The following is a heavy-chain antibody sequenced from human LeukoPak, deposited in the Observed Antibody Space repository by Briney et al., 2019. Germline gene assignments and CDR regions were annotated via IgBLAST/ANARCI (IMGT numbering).Heavy chain of an antibody. D-gene: IGHD1-14*01. CDR2: IRYDGSNK. Sequence: GGSLRLSCAASGFTFSSYGMHWVRQAPGRGLEWVAFIRYDGSNKYYADSVKGRFTISRDNSKNTLYLQMNSLRAEDTAVYYCAKYRSGGAYYFDYWGQGTLVTVSS. J-gene: IGHJ4*02. V-gene: IGHV3-30*02. CDR1: GFTFSSYG. CDR3: AKYRSGGAYYFDY.